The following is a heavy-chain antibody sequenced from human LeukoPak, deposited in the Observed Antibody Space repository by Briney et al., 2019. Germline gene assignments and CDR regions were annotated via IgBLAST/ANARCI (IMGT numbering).Heavy chain of an antibody. D-gene: IGHD1-26*01. CDR1: GYSFDSYA. Sequence: GGSLRLSCVVSGYSFDSYAMHWVRQGPGKALEWVSVISWDGNKVAYADSVKGRFAISRDNAKNSLYLQMTSLRPEDTAFYYCAKDRPVATTLHHFDHWGLGTLVTVSS. CDR3: AKDRPVATTLHHFDH. V-gene: IGHV3-9*01. CDR2: ISWDGNKV. J-gene: IGHJ4*02.